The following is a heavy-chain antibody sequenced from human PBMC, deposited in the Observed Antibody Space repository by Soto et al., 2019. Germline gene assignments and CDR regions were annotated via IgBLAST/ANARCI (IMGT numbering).Heavy chain of an antibody. D-gene: IGHD2-15*01. CDR3: ARDCKQISKDYYYYYGMDV. CDR2: IYYSGST. J-gene: IGHJ6*02. V-gene: IGHV4-31*03. Sequence: SSETLSLTCTVSGGSISSGGYYWSWIRQHPGKGLEWIGYIYYSGSTYYNPSLKSRVTISVDTSKNQFSLKLSSVTAADTAVYYCARDCKQISKDYYYYYGMDVWGQGTRSPSP. CDR1: GGSISSGGYY.